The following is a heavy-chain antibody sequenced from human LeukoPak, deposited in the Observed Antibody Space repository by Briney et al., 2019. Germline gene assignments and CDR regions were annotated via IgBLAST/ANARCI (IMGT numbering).Heavy chain of an antibody. CDR2: ISYDGSNK. Sequence: PGGSLRLSCAASGFTFSSYAMHWVRQAPGKGLEWVAVISYDGSNKYYADSVKGRFTISRDNSKNTLYLQMNSLRAEDTAVYYCARGLMVGGNSDIGYWGQGTLVTVSS. V-gene: IGHV3-30-3*01. J-gene: IGHJ4*02. CDR1: GFTFSSYA. CDR3: ARGLMVGGNSDIGY. D-gene: IGHD4-23*01.